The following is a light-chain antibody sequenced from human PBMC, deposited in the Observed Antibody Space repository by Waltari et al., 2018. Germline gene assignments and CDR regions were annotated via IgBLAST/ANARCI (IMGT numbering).Light chain of an antibody. J-gene: IGKJ4*01. V-gene: IGKV3-11*01. CDR1: QSVSNY. CDR2: DTS. CDR3: QQRSSWPLT. Sequence: EIVLIQSPATLALSPGERATLSCRASQSVSNYLAWFQQKPGQVPRLLIYDTSNRGTGVPARFSGSGSGTDFTLTISSLESEDFAVYYCQQRSSWPLTFGGGTKVQIK.